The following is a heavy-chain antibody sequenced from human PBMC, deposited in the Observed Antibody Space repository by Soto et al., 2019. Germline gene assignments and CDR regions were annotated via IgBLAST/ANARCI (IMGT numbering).Heavy chain of an antibody. CDR2: IYHSGST. CDR1: GGSISSSNW. CDR3: ARKATNDYGDYSFDY. J-gene: IGHJ4*02. V-gene: IGHV4-4*02. D-gene: IGHD4-17*01. Sequence: SATLSLTCAVSGGSISSSNWWSWVRQPPGKGLEWIGEIYHSGSTNYNPSLKSRVAMSVDKSENQFSLKLSFVTAADTAVYYCARKATNDYGDYSFDYWGQGTLVTVSS.